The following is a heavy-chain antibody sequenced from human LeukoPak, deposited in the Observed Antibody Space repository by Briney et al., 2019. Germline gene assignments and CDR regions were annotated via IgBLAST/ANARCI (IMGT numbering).Heavy chain of an antibody. CDR1: GYTFTSYY. D-gene: IGHD3-10*01. CDR3: ANRAGKGLYFQH. V-gene: IGHV1-46*01. J-gene: IGHJ1*01. CDR2: INPSGGST. Sequence: GASVKVSCKASGYTFTSYYMHWVRQAPGQGLEWMGIINPSGGSTSYAQKFQGRVTMTRDTSTSTVYMELSSLRSEDTAVYHCANRAGKGLYFQHWGQGTLVTVSS.